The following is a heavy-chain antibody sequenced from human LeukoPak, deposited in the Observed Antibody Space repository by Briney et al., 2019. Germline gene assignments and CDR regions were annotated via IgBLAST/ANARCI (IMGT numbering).Heavy chain of an antibody. CDR3: AREEVPAAHFDY. Sequence: SSETLSLTCAVYGGSFSGYYWSWIRQPPGKGLEWIGEINHSGSTNYNPSLKSRVTISVDTSKNQFSLKLSSVTAADTAVYYCAREEVPAAHFDYWGQGTLVTVSS. J-gene: IGHJ4*02. D-gene: IGHD2-2*01. CDR1: GGSFSGYY. V-gene: IGHV4-34*01. CDR2: INHSGST.